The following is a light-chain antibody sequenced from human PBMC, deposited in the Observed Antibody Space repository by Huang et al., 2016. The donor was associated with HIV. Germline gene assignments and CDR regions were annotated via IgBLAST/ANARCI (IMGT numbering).Light chain of an antibody. Sequence: DIQMTQSPSVMSVSVGDRVTITCRASQGISNYLAWFQQKPGKGPKRLIYAASNLQSGVPSRFSGSGSETEFTLTITSLQPEDFATYYCLQHNTFPWTFGQGTKVEIK. CDR2: AAS. CDR1: QGISNY. CDR3: LQHNTFPWT. V-gene: IGKV1-17*03. J-gene: IGKJ1*01.